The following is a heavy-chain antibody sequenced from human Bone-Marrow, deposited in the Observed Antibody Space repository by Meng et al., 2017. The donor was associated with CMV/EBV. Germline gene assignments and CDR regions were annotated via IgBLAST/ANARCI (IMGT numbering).Heavy chain of an antibody. CDR3: ARAGISYSSSSGYHY. V-gene: IGHV1-2*02. J-gene: IGHJ4*02. D-gene: IGHD6-6*01. Sequence: ASVKVSCKASGYTFTTYDINWVRQATGQGLEWMGWISPSSGGTNYLQKFQGRVTMTGDTSTSTVFMELRRLRSDDTAVYYCARAGISYSSSSGYHYWGQGTLVTVSS. CDR2: ISPSSGGT. CDR1: GYTFTTYD.